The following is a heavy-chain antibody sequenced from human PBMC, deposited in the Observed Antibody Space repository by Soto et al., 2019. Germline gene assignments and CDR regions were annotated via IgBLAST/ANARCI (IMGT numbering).Heavy chain of an antibody. CDR1: GGSISNGGYY. Sequence: PSETLSLTCTVSGGSISNGGYYWSWIRQRPGKGLEWIGYINYSGSTYYNPSLWSRVTMSVDTSQNQFSLRLSSVTAADTAVYYCARVGYTSAKIDPWGPGTLVTVSS. J-gene: IGHJ5*02. CDR3: ARVGYTSAKIDP. CDR2: INYSGST. V-gene: IGHV4-31*03. D-gene: IGHD5-18*01.